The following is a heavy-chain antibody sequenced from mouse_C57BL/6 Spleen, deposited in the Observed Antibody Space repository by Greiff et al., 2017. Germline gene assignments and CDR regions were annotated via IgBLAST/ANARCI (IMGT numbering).Heavy chain of an antibody. CDR1: GYAFSSSW. CDR2: IYPGDGDT. CDR3: ANGDHYFDY. Sequence: QVQLQQSGPELVKPGASVKISCKASGYAFSSSWMNWVKQRPGKGLEWIGRIYPGDGDTNYNGKFKGKATLTADKSSSTAYMQLSSLTSEDSAVYFCANGDHYFDYWGQGTTLTVSS. J-gene: IGHJ2*01. V-gene: IGHV1-82*01.